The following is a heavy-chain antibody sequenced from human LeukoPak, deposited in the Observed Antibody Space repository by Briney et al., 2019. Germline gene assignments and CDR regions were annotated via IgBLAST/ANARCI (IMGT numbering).Heavy chain of an antibody. CDR3: ARVRYCSGGSCS. J-gene: IGHJ5*02. V-gene: IGHV4-61*02. D-gene: IGHD2-15*01. Sequence: PSETLSLTCTVSGGSISSGNHYWSWIRQPAGKGLEWIGRIFTSGSTNYNPSLKSRVTISVDTSKNQFSLKLSSVTAADTAVYYCARVRYCSGGSCSWGQGTLVTVSS. CDR1: GGSISSGNHY. CDR2: IFTSGST.